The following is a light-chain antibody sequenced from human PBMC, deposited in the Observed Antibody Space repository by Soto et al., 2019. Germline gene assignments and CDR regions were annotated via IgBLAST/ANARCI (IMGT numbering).Light chain of an antibody. V-gene: IGLV2-14*03. CDR1: RCDPGGCSS. J-gene: IGLJ1*01. Sequence: QSALTQPASVSGSPGQSITISCSGIRCDPGGCSSVSWFQQHPGKVPKPMIFDVDYRPSGVSDRFSGSQSGNTASLTISGLQAEDEADYYCYSYIGSATLGVFGTGTKVTVL. CDR3: YSYIGSATLGV. CDR2: DVD.